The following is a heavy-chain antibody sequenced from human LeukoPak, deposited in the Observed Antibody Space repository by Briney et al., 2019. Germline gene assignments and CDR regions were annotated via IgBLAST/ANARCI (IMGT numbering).Heavy chain of an antibody. D-gene: IGHD4-17*01. J-gene: IGHJ3*02. Sequence: SETLSLTCTVSGGSISSSSYYWGWIRQPPGKGLEWIGSIYYSGSTYYNPSLKSRATISVDTSKNQISLRLSPVTAADTAVYYCARDPTTVTKGFDIWGLGTMVTVSP. CDR3: ARDPTTVTKGFDI. CDR1: GGSISSSSYY. CDR2: IYYSGST. V-gene: IGHV4-39*07.